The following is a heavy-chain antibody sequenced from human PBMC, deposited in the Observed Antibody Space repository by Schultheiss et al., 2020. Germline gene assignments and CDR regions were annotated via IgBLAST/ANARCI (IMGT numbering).Heavy chain of an antibody. D-gene: IGHD2-8*02. V-gene: IGHV3-72*01. CDR2: IRNKANSYTT. CDR3: ARDYWGSGGY. CDR1: GFTFSSYW. J-gene: IGHJ4*02. Sequence: GGSLRLSCAASGFTFSSYWMHWVRQAPGKGLEWVARIRNKANSYTTEYAASVKGRFTVSRDDSRNSAYLQMNSLKAEDTAFYYCARDYWGSGGYWGQGTLVTVSS.